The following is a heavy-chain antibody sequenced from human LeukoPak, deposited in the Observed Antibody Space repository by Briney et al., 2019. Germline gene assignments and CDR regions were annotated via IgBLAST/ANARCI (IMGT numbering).Heavy chain of an antibody. CDR1: GGSFSGYY. CDR2: INHSGST. Sequence: KPSETLSLTCAVYGGSFSGYYWSWIRQPPGKGLEWIGEINHSGSTNYNPSLKSRVTISVDTSKNQFSLKLSSVTAADTAVYYCARSHLNPRNSSSSRTPNFDYWGQGTLVTVSS. CDR3: ARSHLNPRNSSSSRTPNFDY. V-gene: IGHV4-34*01. J-gene: IGHJ4*02. D-gene: IGHD6-6*01.